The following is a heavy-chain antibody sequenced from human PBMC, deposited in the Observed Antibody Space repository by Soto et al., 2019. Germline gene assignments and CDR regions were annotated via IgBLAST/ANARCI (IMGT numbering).Heavy chain of an antibody. CDR1: GFSLSTGGMG. D-gene: IGHD2-21*02. V-gene: IGHV2-5*02. Sequence: SGPTLVNPTQTLTLTCTFSGFSLSTGGMGVGWIRQPPGKSLEWLALIYWDGDRRYRPSLMSRLTIAKDTSKNQVVLTMTNMDPVDTATYYCVHSRCGGDCLQSYSSHYYYGMDIWGQGTTVTVSS. CDR3: VHSRCGGDCLQSYSSHYYYGMDI. J-gene: IGHJ6*02. CDR2: IYWDGDR.